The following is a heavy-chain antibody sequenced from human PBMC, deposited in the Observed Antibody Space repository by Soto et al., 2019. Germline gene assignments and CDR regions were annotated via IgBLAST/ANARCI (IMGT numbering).Heavy chain of an antibody. CDR1: GGSVSSGSYY. D-gene: IGHD4-17*01. J-gene: IGHJ5*02. CDR3: ARSDDYGDYVPDWFDP. CDR2: IYYSGST. V-gene: IGHV4-61*01. Sequence: QVQLQESGPGLVKPSETLSLTCTVSGGSVSSGSYYWSWIRQPPGKGLEWIGYIYYSGSTNYNPSLKSRVTISVDTSKNQFSLKLSSVTAADTAVYYYARSDDYGDYVPDWFDPWGQGTLVTVSS.